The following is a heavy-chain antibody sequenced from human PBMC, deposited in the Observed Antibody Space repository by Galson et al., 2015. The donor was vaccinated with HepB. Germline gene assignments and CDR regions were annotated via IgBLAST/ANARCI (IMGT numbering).Heavy chain of an antibody. J-gene: IGHJ3*02. CDR1: GYSFTSHW. V-gene: IGHV5-51*01. Sequence: QSGAEVKKPGESLKISCKASGYSFTSHWIGWVRQMPGKGLEWMGGIYPGDSQTTFSPSFEGQVTMSVDRSITTAYLQWNSLKASDSAVYYCARPLGIAAAGKSSLDIWGHGTVVIVSS. D-gene: IGHD6-25*01. CDR3: ARPLGIAAAGKSSLDI. CDR2: IYPGDSQT.